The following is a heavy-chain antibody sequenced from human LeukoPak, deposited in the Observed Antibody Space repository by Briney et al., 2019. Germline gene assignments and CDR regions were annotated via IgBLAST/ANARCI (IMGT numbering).Heavy chain of an antibody. D-gene: IGHD6-13*01. Sequence: TGGSLRLSCEVSGFTFTDYWMNWVRQAPGKGPEWVASIRQDRSEKTYVDSVKGRFTISRDNTKNSLSLQLNGLRAEDTAVYYCARDGTAAGLSFDLWGQGTLVTVSS. CDR1: GFTFTDYW. V-gene: IGHV3-7*01. CDR3: ARDGTAAGLSFDL. J-gene: IGHJ4*01. CDR2: IRQDRSEK.